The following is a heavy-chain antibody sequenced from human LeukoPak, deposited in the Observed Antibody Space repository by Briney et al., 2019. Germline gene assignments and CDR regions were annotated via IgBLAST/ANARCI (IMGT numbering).Heavy chain of an antibody. D-gene: IGHD3-10*01. Sequence: SETLSLTCTVSGGSISSGGYYWSWIRQHPGKGLEWIGYIYYSGSTHYNPSLKSRVTISVDTSKNQFSLKLSSVTAADTAVYYCARGLGVPPDYWGQGTLVTVSS. V-gene: IGHV4-31*03. J-gene: IGHJ4*02. CDR2: IYYSGST. CDR1: GGSISSGGYY. CDR3: ARGLGVPPDY.